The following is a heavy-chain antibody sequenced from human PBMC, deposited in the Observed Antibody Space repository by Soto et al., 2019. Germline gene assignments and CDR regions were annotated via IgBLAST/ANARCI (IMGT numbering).Heavy chain of an antibody. Sequence: RASVKVSCKASGYTFTSYGISWVRQAPGQGLEWMGWISAYNGNTNYAQKLQGRVTMTTDTSTSTAYMELRSLRSDDTAVYYCVRVLSIAAPHWFDPWGQGTLVTVSS. CDR1: GYTFTSYG. V-gene: IGHV1-18*01. J-gene: IGHJ5*02. CDR2: ISAYNGNT. CDR3: VRVLSIAAPHWFDP. D-gene: IGHD6-6*01.